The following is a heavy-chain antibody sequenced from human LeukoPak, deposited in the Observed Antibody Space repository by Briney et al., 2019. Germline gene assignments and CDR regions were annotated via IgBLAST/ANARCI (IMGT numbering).Heavy chain of an antibody. J-gene: IGHJ4*02. D-gene: IGHD3-9*01. Sequence: GESLKISCKGSGYSFTSYWIGWVRQMPGKGVEWMGIIYPGDSDTRYSPSFQGQVTISADKSSSTAYLQWSSLKASDTAMYYCARHSVGTYYDILTGYEADYWGQGTLVTVSS. V-gene: IGHV5-51*01. CDR3: ARHSVGTYYDILTGYEADY. CDR1: GYSFTSYW. CDR2: IYPGDSDT.